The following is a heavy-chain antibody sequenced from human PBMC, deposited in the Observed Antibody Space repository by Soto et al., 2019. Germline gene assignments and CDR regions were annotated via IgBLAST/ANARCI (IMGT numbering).Heavy chain of an antibody. V-gene: IGHV1-3*01. J-gene: IGHJ3*01. CDR3: ATLSGSWGAFDL. CDR1: GYAFTSYA. D-gene: IGHD1-26*01. Sequence: ASVKVSWKASGYAFTSYAMHWVRQAPGQRLEWMGWINAGNGNTKYSQKFQDWVTLTRDTAITTAYMQLSRLTFDDTAVYYCATLSGSWGAFDLWGQGTMVTVSS. CDR2: INAGNGNT.